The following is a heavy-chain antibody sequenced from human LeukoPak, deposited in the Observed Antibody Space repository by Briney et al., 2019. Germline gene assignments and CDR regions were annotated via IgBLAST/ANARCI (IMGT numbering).Heavy chain of an antibody. D-gene: IGHD6-13*01. J-gene: IGHJ6*04. CDR1: GFTFSDYY. Sequence: PGGSLRLSCAPPGFTFSDYYMSWIRQAPGKGLQCVSYISSSSSYTNYADSVKGRFTISRDNDKKSLYLQMNSLRAEEKAVYYCATDTQSGIAASFGMDVWGKGTTVTVSS. CDR2: ISSSSSYT. CDR3: ATDTQSGIAASFGMDV. V-gene: IGHV3-11*06.